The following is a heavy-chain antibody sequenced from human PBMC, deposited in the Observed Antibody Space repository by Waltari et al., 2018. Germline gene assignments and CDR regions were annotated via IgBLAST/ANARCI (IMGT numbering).Heavy chain of an antibody. D-gene: IGHD6-19*01. CDR1: GYSIRSNYY. J-gene: IGHJ4*02. CDR3: ARNSSGWSVDS. CDR2: MWHGGST. Sequence: QVQLQESGPGLVKPSETLSVTCTVSGYSIRSNYYWGWIRQPPGKGLEWIGTMWHGGSTYYTPSLKSRVSISMDTSKNQFSLKLSSVTAADTAVYYCARNSSGWSVDSWGQGTLVTVSS. V-gene: IGHV4-38-2*02.